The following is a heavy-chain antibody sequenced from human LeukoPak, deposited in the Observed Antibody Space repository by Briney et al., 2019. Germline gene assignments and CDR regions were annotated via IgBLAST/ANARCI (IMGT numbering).Heavy chain of an antibody. CDR2: IYIDGTT. J-gene: IGHJ3*02. Sequence: PPGGSLRLSCAASGFIVSHNYMTWVRQAPGKGLEWISVIYIDGTTYYADSVKGRFTISRDQANNTLYLQMNSLRAEDAAVYYCARWSDPYAFDIWGQGTMVTVSS. CDR3: ARWSDPYAFDI. CDR1: GFIVSHNY. V-gene: IGHV3-53*01. D-gene: IGHD2-15*01.